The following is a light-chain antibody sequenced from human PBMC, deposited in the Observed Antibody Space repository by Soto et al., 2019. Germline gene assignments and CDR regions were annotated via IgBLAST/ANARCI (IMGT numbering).Light chain of an antibody. Sequence: EIVLTQSPGTLSLSPGERATLSCRASQSVSSSYLAWYQQKPGQAPRLLIFGASSRATGIPDRFSGSGSGTEVTLTISRLEPEDFAVYYCQQYGSSPYTFGQGTKLEIK. CDR2: GAS. CDR3: QQYGSSPYT. CDR1: QSVSSSY. V-gene: IGKV3-20*01. J-gene: IGKJ2*01.